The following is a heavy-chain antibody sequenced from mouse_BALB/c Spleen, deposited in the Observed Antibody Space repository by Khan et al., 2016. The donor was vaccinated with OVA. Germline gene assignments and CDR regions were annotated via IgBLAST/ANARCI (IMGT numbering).Heavy chain of an antibody. J-gene: IGHJ2*01. CDR3: ARTHER. CDR2: INPSSGYT. CDR1: GYTFTSYT. Sequence: VQLQQSGAELAIPGASVKMSCKASGYTFTSYTMHWVKQRPGQGLEWIGYINPSSGYTKYNQKFKDKATLTADKSPSTAYLQLSILTSEDSAVYYCARTHERWGQGTTLTVSS. V-gene: IGHV1-4*01.